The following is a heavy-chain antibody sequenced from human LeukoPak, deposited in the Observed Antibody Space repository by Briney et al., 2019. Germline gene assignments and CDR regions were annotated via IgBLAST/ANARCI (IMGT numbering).Heavy chain of an antibody. D-gene: IGHD5-18*01. Sequence: GGSLRLSCAASGFTFSSYWMHWVRQAPGKGLVWVSRINSDGSSTSYADSVKGRFTISRDNAKNTLYLQMSSLRAEDTAVYYCARGGFNYDFDYWGQGTLVTVSS. CDR3: ARGGFNYDFDY. V-gene: IGHV3-74*01. J-gene: IGHJ4*02. CDR2: INSDGSST. CDR1: GFTFSSYW.